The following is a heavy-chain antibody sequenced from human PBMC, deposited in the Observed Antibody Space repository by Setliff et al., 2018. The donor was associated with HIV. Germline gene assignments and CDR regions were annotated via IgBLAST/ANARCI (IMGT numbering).Heavy chain of an antibody. CDR1: GYTFTSYG. V-gene: IGHV1-18*01. Sequence: ASVKVSCKASGYTFTSYGISWVRQAPGQGLEWMGWISAYNGNTHYAQRLQGRVTMTTDTSTRTAYMELRSLRSDDAAVYYCARQFLDWSNDYYSRYCMDVWGKGTTVTVSS. D-gene: IGHD3-3*01. CDR2: ISAYNGNT. J-gene: IGHJ6*03. CDR3: ARQFLDWSNDYYSRYCMDV.